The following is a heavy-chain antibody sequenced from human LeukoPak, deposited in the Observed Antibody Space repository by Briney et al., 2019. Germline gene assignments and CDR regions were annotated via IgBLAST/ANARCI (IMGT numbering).Heavy chain of an antibody. J-gene: IGHJ5*02. CDR3: ARGTPGYSSSWGWFDP. CDR2: IYHSGST. CDR1: GYSISSVYY. D-gene: IGHD6-13*01. V-gene: IGHV4-38-2*02. Sequence: KPSETLSLTCTVSGYSISSVYYWGWIRQPPGKGLEWIGSIYHSGSTYYNPSLKSRVTISVDTSKNQFSLKLSSVTAADTAVYYCARGTPGYSSSWGWFDPWGQGTLVTVSS.